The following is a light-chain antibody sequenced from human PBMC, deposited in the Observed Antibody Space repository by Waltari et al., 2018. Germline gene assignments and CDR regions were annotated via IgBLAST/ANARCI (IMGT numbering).Light chain of an antibody. CDR3: QQRSTWPPS. Sequence: EIVLTQSPATLSLSPGERATLSCRASQSVSIYLAWYQQKPGQSPRLLIYDVYTRATGIPARISGSGSGTDFTLTISSLEPEDFAVYYCQQRSTWPPSFGGGTKVEIK. V-gene: IGKV3-11*01. J-gene: IGKJ4*01. CDR1: QSVSIY. CDR2: DVY.